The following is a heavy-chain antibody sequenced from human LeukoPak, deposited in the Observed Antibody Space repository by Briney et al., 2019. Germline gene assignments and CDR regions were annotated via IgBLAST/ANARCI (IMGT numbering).Heavy chain of an antibody. J-gene: IGHJ5*02. D-gene: IGHD6-6*01. Sequence: PGGSLRLSCTASGFTFGDYAMSWFRQAPGKGLEWVAIISYDGSNEYYADSVKGRFTISRDNAKNSLYLQMNSLRAEDTAVYYCASSKGVAARFNWFDPWGQGTLVTVSS. CDR3: ASSKGVAARFNWFDP. CDR2: ISYDGSNE. CDR1: GFTFGDYA. V-gene: IGHV3-30*04.